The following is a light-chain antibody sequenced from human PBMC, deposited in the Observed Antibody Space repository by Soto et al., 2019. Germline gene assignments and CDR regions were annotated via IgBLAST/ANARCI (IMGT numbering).Light chain of an antibody. CDR2: DAS. Sequence: DIQMTQSPSTLSASVGDRVTITCRASQSISSWLAWYQQKPGKAPKLLIYDASSLEIGVPSRFSGSGSGTEFTLPISSLQPDDLATYYCEQYNSYSQTFGQGTKLEIK. J-gene: IGKJ2*01. CDR1: QSISSW. CDR3: EQYNSYSQT. V-gene: IGKV1-5*01.